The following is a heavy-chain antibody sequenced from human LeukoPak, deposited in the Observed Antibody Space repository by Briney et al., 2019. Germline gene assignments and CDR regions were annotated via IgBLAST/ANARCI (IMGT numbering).Heavy chain of an antibody. V-gene: IGHV3-21*01. CDR2: ISSSSSYI. CDR3: ARDRKVLRYYDFWSGPELMDV. CDR1: GFTFSSYA. J-gene: IGHJ6*02. Sequence: NSGGSLRLSCAASGFTFSSYAMSWVRQAPGKGLEWVSSISSSSSYIYYADSVKGRFTISRDNAKNSLYLQMNSLRAEDTAVYYCARDRKVLRYYDFWSGPELMDVWGQGTTVTVSS. D-gene: IGHD3-3*01.